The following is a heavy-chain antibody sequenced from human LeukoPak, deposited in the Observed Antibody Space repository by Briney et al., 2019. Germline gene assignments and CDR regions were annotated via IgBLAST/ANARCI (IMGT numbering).Heavy chain of an antibody. V-gene: IGHV3-30*03. D-gene: IGHD1-26*01. Sequence: GRSLRLSCAASGFTFSSYGMHWVRQAPGKGLEWVAVISYDGSNKCYADSVKGRFTISRDNSKNTLYLQMNSLRAEDTAVYYCARSRSGSYRFDYWGQGTLVTVSS. CDR1: GFTFSSYG. CDR3: ARSRSGSYRFDY. J-gene: IGHJ4*02. CDR2: ISYDGSNK.